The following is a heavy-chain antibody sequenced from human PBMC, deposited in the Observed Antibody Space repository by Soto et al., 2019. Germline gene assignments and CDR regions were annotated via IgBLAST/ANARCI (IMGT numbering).Heavy chain of an antibody. J-gene: IGHJ6*02. Sequence: GGSLRLSCAASGFTFSSYSMNWVRQAPGKGLQWVSSISSSSSYIYYADSVKGRFTISRDNAKNSLYLQMNSLRAEDTAVYYCATIEFSGSYLRMDVWGQGTTVTVSS. CDR2: ISSSSSYI. CDR1: GFTFSSYS. CDR3: ATIEFSGSYLRMDV. V-gene: IGHV3-21*01. D-gene: IGHD1-26*01.